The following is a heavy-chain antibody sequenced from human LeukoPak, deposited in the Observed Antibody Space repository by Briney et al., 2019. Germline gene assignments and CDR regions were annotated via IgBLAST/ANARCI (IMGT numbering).Heavy chain of an antibody. D-gene: IGHD3-22*01. CDR3: AKEGDYYDSSGYFELYGYYFDY. CDR1: GFTFSSYG. J-gene: IGHJ4*02. CDR2: ISYDGSNK. V-gene: IGHV3-30*18. Sequence: GGSLRLSCAASGFTFSSYGMHWVRQAPGKGLEWVAVISYDGSNKYYADSVKGRFTISRDNSKNTLYLQMNSLRAEDTAVYYCAKEGDYYDSSGYFELYGYYFDYWGQGTLVTVSS.